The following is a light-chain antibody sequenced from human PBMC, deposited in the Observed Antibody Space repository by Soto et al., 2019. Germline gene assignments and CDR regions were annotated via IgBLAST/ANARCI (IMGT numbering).Light chain of an antibody. CDR2: DVN. V-gene: IGLV2-14*03. CDR1: SSDIGAFTF. CDR3: SSYTTSSTHV. Sequence: QSARTQPASVSGSPGQSITISCTGTSSDIGAFTFVSWYQQHPGKVPKLMIFDVNRRPSGVSDRFSGSKSGNTASLTISGLQAEDEGDYYCSSYTTSSTHVFGSGTKVTVL. J-gene: IGLJ1*01.